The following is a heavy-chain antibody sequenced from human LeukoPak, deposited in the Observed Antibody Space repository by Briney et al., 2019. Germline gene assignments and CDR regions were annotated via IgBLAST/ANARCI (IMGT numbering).Heavy chain of an antibody. J-gene: IGHJ5*02. Sequence: EASVKISCKASGYTFTDYYMHWVQQAPGKGLEWMGLVDPEDGKTIYAEKFQGRVTITADTSTDTAYMELSSLRSEDTAVYYCATASVYCSSTSCYGGFDPWGQGTLVTVSS. CDR2: VDPEDGKT. CDR1: GYTFTDYY. V-gene: IGHV1-69-2*01. D-gene: IGHD2-2*01. CDR3: ATASVYCSSTSCYGGFDP.